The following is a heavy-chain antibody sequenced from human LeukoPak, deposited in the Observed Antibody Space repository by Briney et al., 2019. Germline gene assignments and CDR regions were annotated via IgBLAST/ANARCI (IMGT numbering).Heavy chain of an antibody. V-gene: IGHV3-30-3*01. J-gene: IGHJ4*02. Sequence: SGGSLRLSCAASGFTFSSYAMHWVRQAPGKGLEWVAVISYDGSNKYYADSVKGRFTISRDNSKNTLYLQMNSLRAEDTAVYYCARERAAMVTIDYWGQGTLVTVSS. CDR1: GFTFSSYA. CDR2: ISYDGSNK. D-gene: IGHD5-18*01. CDR3: ARERAAMVTIDY.